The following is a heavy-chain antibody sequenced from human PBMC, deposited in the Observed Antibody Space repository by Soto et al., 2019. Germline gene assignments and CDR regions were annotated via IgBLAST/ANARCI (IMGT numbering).Heavy chain of an antibody. V-gene: IGHV1-69*01. J-gene: IGHJ6*02. CDR1: GGTFNKYA. D-gene: IGHD2-15*01. Sequence: QVQLEQSGAEVKKPGSSLKVSCKATGGTFNKYAISWVRQAPGQGLEWMAGIIPVYGTPNYAQRFQDRVTIIADESTATASMAVNSVTAEDTAIYDCSIVTAYGMDVWGPGTTVIVSS. CDR3: SIVTAYGMDV. CDR2: IIPVYGTP.